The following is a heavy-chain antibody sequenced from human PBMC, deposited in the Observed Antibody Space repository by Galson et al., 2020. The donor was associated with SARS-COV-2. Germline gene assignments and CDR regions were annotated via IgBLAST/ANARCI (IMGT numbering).Heavy chain of an antibody. V-gene: IGHV3-11*04. CDR2: ISSSGSTI. D-gene: IGHD6-19*01. J-gene: IGHJ3*02. Sequence: GESLKISCAASGFTFSDYYMSWIRQAPGKGLEWVSYISSSGSTIYYADSVKGRFTISRDNAKNSLYLQMNSLRAEDTAVYYCAREGSSGWYRDAFDIWGQGTMVTVSS. CDR3: AREGSSGWYRDAFDI. CDR1: GFTFSDYY.